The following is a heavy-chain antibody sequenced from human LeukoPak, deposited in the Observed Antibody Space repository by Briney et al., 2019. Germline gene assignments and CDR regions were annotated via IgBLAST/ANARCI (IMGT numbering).Heavy chain of an antibody. J-gene: IGHJ4*02. Sequence: PGGSLRLSCVTSGFRSSTYWMSWVRQAPGKGLEWVANINQDGDEKYHVDSVEGRFTISRDIAKNSLYLQMHSLRAEDTAVYYCVRNYYYDSNGYFHYWGQGTLVTVSS. D-gene: IGHD3-22*01. CDR3: VRNYYYDSNGYFHY. CDR2: INQDGDEK. V-gene: IGHV3-7*01. CDR1: GFRSSTYW.